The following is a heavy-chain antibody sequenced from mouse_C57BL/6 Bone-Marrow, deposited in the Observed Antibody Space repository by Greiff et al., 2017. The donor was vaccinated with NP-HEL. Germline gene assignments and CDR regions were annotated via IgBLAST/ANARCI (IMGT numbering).Heavy chain of an antibody. CDR1: GFNIKNTY. D-gene: IGHD1-1*01. CDR3: ARYYYGISYDSMDY. J-gene: IGHJ4*01. Sequence: EVQLVESVAELVRPGASVKLSCTASGFNIKNTYMHWVKQRPEQGLEWIGRIDPANGNTKYAPKFQGKATITADTSSNTAYLQLSSLTSEDTSIYYCARYYYGISYDSMDYWGQGTSVTVSS. CDR2: IDPANGNT. V-gene: IGHV14-3*01.